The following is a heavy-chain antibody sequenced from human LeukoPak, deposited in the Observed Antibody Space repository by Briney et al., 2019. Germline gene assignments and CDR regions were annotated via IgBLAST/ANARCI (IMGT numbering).Heavy chain of an antibody. CDR3: AKGGPSWGSYFHY. J-gene: IGHJ4*02. V-gene: IGHV3-23*01. CDR2: LTGGGDDA. D-gene: IGHD3-16*01. Sequence: GGSLRLSCAASGFTFSIYTMNWVRQAPGKGLEWVSSLTGGGDDAHFADSVKGRFAISRDNSRGTLYLQMNSLRAEDTAIYYCAKGGPSWGSYFHYWGQGILVTVSS. CDR1: GFTFSIYT.